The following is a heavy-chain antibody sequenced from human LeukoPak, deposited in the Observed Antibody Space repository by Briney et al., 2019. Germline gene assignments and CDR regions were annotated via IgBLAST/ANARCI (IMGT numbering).Heavy chain of an antibody. V-gene: IGHV3-23*01. CDR1: GFTFSSYA. D-gene: IGHD2-15*01. CDR3: ARARYCSGGSCYLFDF. CDR2: ISGSGGST. Sequence: QPGGSLRLSCAASGFTFSSYAMSWVRQAPGRGLEWVSAISGSGGSTYYADSVKGRFTISRDNSKNTLYLQMNSLRAEDTAVYYCARARYCSGGSCYLFDFWGQGTLVTVSS. J-gene: IGHJ4*02.